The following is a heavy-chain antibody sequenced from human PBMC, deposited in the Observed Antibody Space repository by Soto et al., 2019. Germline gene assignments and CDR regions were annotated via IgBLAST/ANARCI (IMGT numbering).Heavy chain of an antibody. CDR3: ARDLELGYCSGGSCYSLDY. V-gene: IGHV3-33*01. D-gene: IGHD2-15*01. CDR1: GFTFSSYG. Sequence: QVQLVESGGGVVQPGRSLRLSCAASGFTFSSYGMHWVRQAPSKGLEWVAVIWYDGTNKYYADSVKGRFTISRDNSKNTLYLQMNTLRAEDTAVYYCARDLELGYCSGGSCYSLDYWGQGTLVTVSS. CDR2: IWYDGTNK. J-gene: IGHJ4*02.